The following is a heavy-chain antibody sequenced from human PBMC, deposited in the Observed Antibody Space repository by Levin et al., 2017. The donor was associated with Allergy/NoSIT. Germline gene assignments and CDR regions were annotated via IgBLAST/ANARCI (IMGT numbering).Heavy chain of an antibody. V-gene: IGHV3-23*01. Sequence: GGSLRLSCAASGFTFSSYAMSWVRQAPGKGLEWVSAISGSGGSTYYADSVKGRFTISRDNSKNTLYLQMNSLRAEDTAVYYCAKGASTYYDILTGEDYWGQGTLVTVSS. D-gene: IGHD3-9*01. CDR3: AKGASTYYDILTGEDY. CDR2: ISGSGGST. J-gene: IGHJ4*02. CDR1: GFTFSSYA.